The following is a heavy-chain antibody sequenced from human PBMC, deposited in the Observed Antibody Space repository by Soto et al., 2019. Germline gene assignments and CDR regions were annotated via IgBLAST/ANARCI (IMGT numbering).Heavy chain of an antibody. CDR3: ARAAKLELLEY. D-gene: IGHD1-7*01. CDR2: IYYSGST. CDR1: GGSISSYY. Sequence: SETLSLACTVSGGSISSYYWSWIRQPPGKGLEWIGYIYYSGSTNYNPSLKSRVTISVDTSKNQFSLKLSSVTAADTAVYYCARAAKLELLEYWGQGTLVTVSS. J-gene: IGHJ4*02. V-gene: IGHV4-59*01.